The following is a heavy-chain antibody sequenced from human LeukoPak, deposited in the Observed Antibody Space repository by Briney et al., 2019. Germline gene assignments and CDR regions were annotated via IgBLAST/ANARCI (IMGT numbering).Heavy chain of an antibody. CDR2: IYTTGST. Sequence: SETLSLTCTVSGGSISNYYWSWIRQPAGKGLEWIGRIYTTGSTNYNPSLESRVTMSVDTSKNQFSLRLRSVTAADTAVYYCAREGAWGSGSYYKRYYYMDVWGKGTTVTVSS. D-gene: IGHD3-10*01. J-gene: IGHJ6*03. CDR1: GGSISNYY. V-gene: IGHV4-4*07. CDR3: AREGAWGSGSYYKRYYYMDV.